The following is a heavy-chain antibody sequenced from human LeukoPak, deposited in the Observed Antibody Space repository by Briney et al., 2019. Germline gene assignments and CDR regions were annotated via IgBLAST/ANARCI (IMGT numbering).Heavy chain of an antibody. V-gene: IGHV3-21*01. D-gene: IGHD2-2*01. CDR2: ISSSSSYI. Sequence: GGSLRRSCAASGFTFSSYSMNWVRQAPGKGLEWVSSISSSSSYIYYADSVKGRFTISRDNAKNSLYLQMNSLRAEDTAVYYCARVVVVPAARTPYFDYWGQGTLVTVSS. J-gene: IGHJ4*02. CDR3: ARVVVVPAARTPYFDY. CDR1: GFTFSSYS.